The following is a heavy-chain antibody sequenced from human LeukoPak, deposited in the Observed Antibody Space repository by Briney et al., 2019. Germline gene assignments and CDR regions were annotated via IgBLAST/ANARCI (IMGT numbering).Heavy chain of an antibody. CDR3: TTNYDLWSGYYG. D-gene: IGHD3-3*01. Sequence: GGSLRLSCADPLDTSSNAWMSWVRQAPGKGLEWVARIKSKTDGGTTDYAAPVKGRFTISTADSKNTLYLQMNSLKTEDTALYYCTTNYDLWSGYYGWGQGTLVTVSS. V-gene: IGHV3-15*01. CDR1: DTSSNAW. CDR2: IKSKTDGGTT. J-gene: IGHJ4*02.